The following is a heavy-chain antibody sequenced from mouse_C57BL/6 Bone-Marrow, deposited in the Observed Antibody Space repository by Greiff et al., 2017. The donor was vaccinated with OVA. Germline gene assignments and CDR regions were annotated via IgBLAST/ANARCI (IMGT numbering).Heavy chain of an antibody. J-gene: IGHJ1*03. V-gene: IGHV5-15*01. CDR2: ISNLAYSI. D-gene: IGHD1-1*01. CDR1: GFTFSDYG. Sequence: DVKLVESGGGLVQPGGSLKLSCAASGFTFSDYGMAWVRQAPRKGPEWVAFISNLAYSIYYADTVTGRFTISRENAKNTLYLEMSSLRSEDTAMDYCARDYGSSYWYFDVWGTGTTVTVSS. CDR3: ARDYGSSYWYFDV.